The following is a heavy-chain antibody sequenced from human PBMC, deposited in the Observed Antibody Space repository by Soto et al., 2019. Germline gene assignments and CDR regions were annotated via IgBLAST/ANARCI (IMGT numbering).Heavy chain of an antibody. Sequence: GGSLRLSCAASGFTFDDYAMHWVRQAPGKGLEWVSGISWNSGSIGYADSVKGRFTISRDNAKNSLYLQMNSLRAEDTGLYYCANGLGGVRGVIGIAFAIWGQGTMVTVSS. J-gene: IGHJ3*02. CDR2: ISWNSGSI. D-gene: IGHD3-10*01. CDR1: GFTFDDYA. V-gene: IGHV3-9*01. CDR3: ANGLGGVRGVIGIAFAI.